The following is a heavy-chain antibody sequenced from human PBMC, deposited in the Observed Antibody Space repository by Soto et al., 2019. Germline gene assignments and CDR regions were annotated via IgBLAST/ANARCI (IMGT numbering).Heavy chain of an antibody. V-gene: IGHV3-23*01. CDR1: GFTFSSYA. CDR3: AKSGIMITFGGVIAGLRKLDY. D-gene: IGHD3-16*02. CDR2: ISGSGGST. J-gene: IGHJ4*02. Sequence: PGGSLRLSCAASGFTFSSYAMSWVRQAPGKGLEWVSAISGSGGSTYYADTVKGRFTISRDNSKNTLYLQMNSLRAEDTAVYYCAKSGIMITFGGVIAGLRKLDYWGQGTLVTVSS.